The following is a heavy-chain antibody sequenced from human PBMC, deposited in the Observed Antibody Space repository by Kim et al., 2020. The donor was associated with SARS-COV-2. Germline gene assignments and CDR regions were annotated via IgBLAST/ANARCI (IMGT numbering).Heavy chain of an antibody. V-gene: IGHV1-46*01. J-gene: IGHJ4*02. Sequence: ASVKVSCKASGYTFTSYYMHWVRQAPGQGLEWMGIINPSGGSTSYAQKFQGRVTMTRDTSTSTVYMELSSLRSEDTAVYYCARGYLGEAAAGSSSAYRYFDYWGQGTLVTVSS. CDR3: ARGYLGEAAAGSSSAYRYFDY. CDR2: INPSGGST. D-gene: IGHD6-13*01. CDR1: GYTFTSYY.